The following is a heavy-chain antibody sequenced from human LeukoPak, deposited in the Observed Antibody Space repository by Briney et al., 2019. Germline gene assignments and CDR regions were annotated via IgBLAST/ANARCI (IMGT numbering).Heavy chain of an antibody. CDR2: IYYSGST. Sequence: SETLSLTCTVSGGSISSYYWSWIRQPPGKGLEWIGYIYYSGSTNYNPSLKSRVTISVDTSKNQFSLKLSSVTAADTAVYYCARHGGYSYGFDYWGQETLVTVSS. V-gene: IGHV4-59*08. J-gene: IGHJ4*02. CDR1: GGSISSYY. CDR3: ARHGGYSYGFDY. D-gene: IGHD5-18*01.